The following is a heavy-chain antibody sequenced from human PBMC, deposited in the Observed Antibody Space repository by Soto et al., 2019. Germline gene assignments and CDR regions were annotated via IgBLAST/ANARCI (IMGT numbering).Heavy chain of an antibody. CDR2: IWYEGTTK. CDR3: ARGDGSYYQFDY. Sequence: GGSLRLSCAASGFIFSNYVMHWVRQAPGKGLEWVASIWYEGTTKYYADSVKGRFTISRDNSKNTLYLQMNSLRAEDTAMYYCARGDGSYYQFDYWGQGTLVTVSS. J-gene: IGHJ4*02. D-gene: IGHD1-26*01. CDR1: GFIFSNYV. V-gene: IGHV3-33*01.